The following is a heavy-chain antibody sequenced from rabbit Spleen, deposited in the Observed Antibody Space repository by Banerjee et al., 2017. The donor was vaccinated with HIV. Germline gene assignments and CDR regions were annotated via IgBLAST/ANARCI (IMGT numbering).Heavy chain of an antibody. Sequence: QSLEESGGDLVKPGSSLTLTCTASGLSFSSNYWICWVRQAPGKGPEWIGCIYSGDGSTWSASRAKGRFTISKTSSTTVTLQMTSLTAADTATYFCASNVGYFNYGWLNIDLWGPGTLVTVS. CDR2: IYSGDGST. J-gene: IGHJ4*01. CDR3: ASNVGYFNYGWLNIDL. CDR1: GLSFSSNYW. V-gene: IGHV1S40*01. D-gene: IGHD1-1*01.